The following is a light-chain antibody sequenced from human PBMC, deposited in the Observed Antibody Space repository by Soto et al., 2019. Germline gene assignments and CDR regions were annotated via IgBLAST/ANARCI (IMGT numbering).Light chain of an antibody. J-gene: IGKJ4*01. CDR1: QSVSSY. CDR2: DSS. CDR3: QQRRNWPLT. Sequence: EIVLSQSPATLSLSPGERANLSCRASQSVSSYLAWYQQKPGQAPRLLIYDSSNRATGIPARFSGSGSGTDFTLTISSLEPDDFAVYYCQQRRNWPLTFGGGTKVEIK. V-gene: IGKV3-11*01.